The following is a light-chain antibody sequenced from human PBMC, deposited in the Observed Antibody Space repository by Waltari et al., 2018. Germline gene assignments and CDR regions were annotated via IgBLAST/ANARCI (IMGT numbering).Light chain of an antibody. Sequence: QLVLTQSPSASALLGAAVKITCTPSSGHSSYASGLPQQQPEKGPRYLMKLNSDGSHSKGDGIPDRFSGSSSGAERYLTISSLQSEDEADYYCQTWGTGIWVFGGGTKLTVL. CDR3: QTWGTGIWV. CDR2: LNSDGSH. J-gene: IGLJ3*02. V-gene: IGLV4-69*01. CDR1: SGHSSYA.